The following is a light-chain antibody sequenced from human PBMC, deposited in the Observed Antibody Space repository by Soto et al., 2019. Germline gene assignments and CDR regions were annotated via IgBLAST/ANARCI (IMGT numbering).Light chain of an antibody. CDR2: GNI. J-gene: IGLJ3*02. CDR3: QSYDSSLRAVV. Sequence: QSVLTQPPSVSGAPGQTVTISCTGSSSNIGAHYDVHWYQHLPGTAPKLLISGNINRPSGVPDRFSGSKSGTSASLAITGLQAEDEADYYCQSYDSSLRAVVFGGGIKLTVL. CDR1: SSNIGAHYD. V-gene: IGLV1-40*01.